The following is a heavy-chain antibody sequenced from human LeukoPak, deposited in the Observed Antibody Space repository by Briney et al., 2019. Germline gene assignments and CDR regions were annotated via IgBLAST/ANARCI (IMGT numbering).Heavy chain of an antibody. CDR1: GGSISSGGYY. J-gene: IGHJ4*02. D-gene: IGHD5-12*01. CDR2: IYYSGST. Sequence: SETPSLTCTVSGGSISSGGYYWSWVRQHPGKGLEWIGYIYYSGSTYYNPSLKSRVTISVDTSKNLFSLKLSSVTAADTAVYYCARVVATIKLVDYWGQGTLVTVSS. V-gene: IGHV4-31*03. CDR3: ARVVATIKLVDY.